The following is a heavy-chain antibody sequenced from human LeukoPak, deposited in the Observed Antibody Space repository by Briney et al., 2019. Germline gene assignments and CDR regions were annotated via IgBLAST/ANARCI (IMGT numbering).Heavy chain of an antibody. CDR2: IKQGGGER. D-gene: IGHD4-17*01. V-gene: IGHV3-7*03. Sequence: GGSLRLSCAGSGCTFSSHWMNWVRQAPGKGLEWVANIKQGGGERNYVDSVKGRFTVSRDDAKSSLYLQMNSLRAEDTAIYYCARGPNYGSRTDYLDYWGQGTLVTVSS. J-gene: IGHJ4*02. CDR3: ARGPNYGSRTDYLDY. CDR1: GCTFSSHW.